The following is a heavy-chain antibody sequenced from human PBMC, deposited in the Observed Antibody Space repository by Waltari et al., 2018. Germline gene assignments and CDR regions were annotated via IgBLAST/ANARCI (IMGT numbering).Heavy chain of an antibody. CDR1: GGSFSGYY. J-gene: IGHJ4*02. CDR3: ARGEDGSSWALGLY. CDR2: INHSGST. Sequence: QVQLQQWGAGLLKPSETLSLTCAVYGGSFSGYYWSWIRQPPGKGLEWIGEINHSGSTNYNPSLKSRVAISVDTSKNQFSLKLSSVTAADTAVYYCARGEDGSSWALGLYWGQGTLVTVSS. D-gene: IGHD6-13*01. V-gene: IGHV4-34*01.